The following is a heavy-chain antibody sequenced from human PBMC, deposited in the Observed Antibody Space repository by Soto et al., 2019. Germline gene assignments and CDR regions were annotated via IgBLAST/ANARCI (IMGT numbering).Heavy chain of an antibody. CDR3: AKYQWLRTGQAFDY. CDR1: GFTFDDYA. D-gene: IGHD5-12*01. Sequence: SLRLSCAASGFTFDDYAMHWVRQAPGKGLEWVSGISWNSGSIGYADSVKGRFTISRDNSKNTLYLQMNSLRAEDTAVYYCAKYQWLRTGQAFDYWGQGTLVTVSS. J-gene: IGHJ4*02. V-gene: IGHV3-9*01. CDR2: ISWNSGSI.